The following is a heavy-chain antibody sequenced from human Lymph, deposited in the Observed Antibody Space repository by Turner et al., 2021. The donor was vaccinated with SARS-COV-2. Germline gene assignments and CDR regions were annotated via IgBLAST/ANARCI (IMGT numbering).Heavy chain of an antibody. D-gene: IGHD4-17*01. CDR1: GFTVSSYA. CDR2: ISYDGSNK. V-gene: IGHV3-30-3*01. J-gene: IGHJ4*02. CDR3: AREGMFTVTTGLDY. Sequence: QVQLVESGGGVVQPGRYLSLPFASSGFTVSSYAMHWVRQAPGKGLEWVAVISYDGSNKYFADSVRGRFTISRDNSKNTLYLQMNSLRAEDTAVYYCAREGMFTVTTGLDYWGQGTLVTVSS.